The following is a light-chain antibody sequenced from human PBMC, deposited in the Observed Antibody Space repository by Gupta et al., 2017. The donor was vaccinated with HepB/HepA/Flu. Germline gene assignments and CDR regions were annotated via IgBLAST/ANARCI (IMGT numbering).Light chain of an antibody. V-gene: IGKV1-5*03. CDR3: QVDNSYSWT. CDR1: QSISSW. J-gene: IGKJ1*01. CDR2: KAS. Sequence: DIQMTQSPSTLSASVGDRVTITCRASQSISSWLAWYQQKPGKAPKLLIYKASSLESGVPSRFSGSGSGTEFTLTISSLQPDDFATYYCQVDNSYSWTFGQGTKVEIK.